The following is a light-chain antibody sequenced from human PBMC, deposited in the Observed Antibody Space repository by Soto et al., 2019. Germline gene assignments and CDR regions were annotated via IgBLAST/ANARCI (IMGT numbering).Light chain of an antibody. CDR1: QSVGSN. V-gene: IGKV3-15*01. CDR2: SAS. Sequence: EIVMTQSPVTLSLSPGEGATLSCRASQSVGSNLAWYQQKPGQAPRLLMYSASTRATGVPVRFSGSGSGTEFAVSICSMQSEDFAVDYCYQYIIWPATFGPGTKVDI. J-gene: IGKJ3*01. CDR3: YQYIIWPAT.